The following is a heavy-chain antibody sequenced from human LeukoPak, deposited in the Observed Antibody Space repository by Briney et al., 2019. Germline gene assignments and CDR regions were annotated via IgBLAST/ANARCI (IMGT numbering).Heavy chain of an antibody. V-gene: IGHV4-39*07. CDR2: IYHSGST. CDR3: ARCRAGSGPHFDY. CDR1: GGSISSSNYY. D-gene: IGHD2-15*01. J-gene: IGHJ4*02. Sequence: SETLSLTCTVSGGSISSSNYYWGWIRQPPGKGLEWIGEIYHSGSTNYNPSLKSRVTISVDKSKNQFSLKLSSVTAADTAVYYCARCRAGSGPHFDYWGQGTLVTVSS.